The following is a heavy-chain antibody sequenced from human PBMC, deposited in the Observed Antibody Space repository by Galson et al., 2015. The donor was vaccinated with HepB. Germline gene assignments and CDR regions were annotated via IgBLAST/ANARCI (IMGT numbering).Heavy chain of an antibody. D-gene: IGHD6-19*01. V-gene: IGHV1-3*01. J-gene: IGHJ4*02. Sequence: VKVSCKASGYTFTSYAMHWVRQAPGQRLEWMGWINAGNGDTTYSQKFQGRVTITRDTSASTAYMELSSLRSKDTAAYYCARENGAIAVAGNGFDYWGQGTLVTVSS. CDR1: GYTFTSYA. CDR3: ARENGAIAVAGNGFDY. CDR2: INAGNGDT.